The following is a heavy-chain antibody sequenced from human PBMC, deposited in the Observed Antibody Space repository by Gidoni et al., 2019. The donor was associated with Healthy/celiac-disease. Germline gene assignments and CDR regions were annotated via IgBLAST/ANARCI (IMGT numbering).Heavy chain of an antibody. D-gene: IGHD4-17*01. CDR2: MNPNSGNT. V-gene: IGHV1-8*01. J-gene: IGHJ4*02. Sequence: QGLEWMGWMNPNSGNTGYAQKFQGRVTMTRNTSISTAYMELSSLRSEDTAVYYWARGLGTVTTGGYWGQGTLVTVSS. CDR3: ARGLGTVTTGGY.